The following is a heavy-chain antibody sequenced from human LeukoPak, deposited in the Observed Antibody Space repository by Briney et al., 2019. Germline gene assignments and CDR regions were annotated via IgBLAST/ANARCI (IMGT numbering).Heavy chain of an antibody. Sequence: GASVKVSCKASGFTFTDYYLHWVRQAPGQGLEWMGWISAYNGNTNYAQKLQGRVTMTTDTSTSTAYMELRSLRSDDTAVYYCARDQLSRGVWFDPWGQGTLVTASS. CDR1: GFTFTDYY. J-gene: IGHJ5*02. CDR2: ISAYNGNT. CDR3: ARDQLSRGVWFDP. D-gene: IGHD1-1*01. V-gene: IGHV1-18*01.